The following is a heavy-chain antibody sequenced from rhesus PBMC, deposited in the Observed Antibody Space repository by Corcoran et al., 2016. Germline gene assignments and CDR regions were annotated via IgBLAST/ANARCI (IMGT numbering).Heavy chain of an antibody. Sequence: QVQLQESGPGLVRPSETLSLTCAVSGSSISSGYGWSWLRQPPGKGLEWIGYIGGSSGSTNYNPSLKSRVTISKDTSKNQFSLKLSSVTAADTAVYYCASYSSGWYLGYYFDYWGQGVLVTVSS. J-gene: IGHJ4*01. V-gene: IGHV4-127*01. D-gene: IGHD6-31*01. CDR3: ASYSSGWYLGYYFDY. CDR2: IGGSSGST. CDR1: GSSISSGYG.